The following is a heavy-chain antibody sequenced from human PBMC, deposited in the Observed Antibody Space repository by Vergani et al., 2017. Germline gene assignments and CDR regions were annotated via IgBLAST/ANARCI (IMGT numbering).Heavy chain of an antibody. Sequence: EVQLVESGGGLVQPGGSLRLSCAASGFTFSSYWMSWVRQAPGKGLEWVANIKQDGSEKYYVDSVKGRFTISRDNAKNSLYLQMNSLRAEDTAVYYCARGGDNYYYYGMDVWGQGTTVTVSS. CDR2: IKQDGSEK. CDR1: GFTFSSYW. V-gene: IGHV3-7*03. D-gene: IGHD2-21*02. J-gene: IGHJ6*02. CDR3: ARGGDNYYYYGMDV.